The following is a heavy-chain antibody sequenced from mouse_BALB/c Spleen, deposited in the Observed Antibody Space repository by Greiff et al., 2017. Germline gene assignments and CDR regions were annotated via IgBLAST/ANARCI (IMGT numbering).Heavy chain of an antibody. V-gene: IGHV14-3*02. J-gene: IGHJ1*01. CDR3: ARRYYRYDGYFDV. D-gene: IGHD2-14*01. CDR1: GFNIKDTY. Sequence: DVKLQESGAELVKPGASVKLSCTASGFNIKDTYMHWVKQRPEQGLEWIGRIDPANGNTKYDPKFQGKATITADTSSNTAYLQLSSLTSEDTAVYYCARRYYRYDGYFDVWGAGTTVTVSS. CDR2: IDPANGNT.